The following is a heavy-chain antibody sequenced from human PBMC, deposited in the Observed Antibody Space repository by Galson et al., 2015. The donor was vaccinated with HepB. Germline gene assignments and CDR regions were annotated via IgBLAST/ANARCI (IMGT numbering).Heavy chain of an antibody. CDR2: IYSGGST. J-gene: IGHJ4*02. CDR3: AADNGGLYNGYTY. CDR1: GFTVSYNH. D-gene: IGHD5-12*01. Sequence: SLRLSCAASGFTVSYNHISWFRQAPGKVPEWVSVIYSGGSTFYADSVKGRFTISRDSSKTMVYLQMNSLRAEDTAVYYCAADNGGLYNGYTYWGQGTLVTVSS. V-gene: IGHV3-66*01.